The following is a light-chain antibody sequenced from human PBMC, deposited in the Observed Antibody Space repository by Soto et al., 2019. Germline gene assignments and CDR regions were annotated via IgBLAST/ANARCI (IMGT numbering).Light chain of an antibody. CDR3: QQYSRWPRT. Sequence: EIVMTQSPATLSVSPGERATLSCRASQSVSSGLAWYQQKPGQAPRLLIYGASTRATGISARFSGSGFGTEFILTLSSLQSEDFAVYYCQQYSRWPRTFGLGTKVEMK. CDR2: GAS. CDR1: QSVSSG. J-gene: IGKJ1*01. V-gene: IGKV3-15*01.